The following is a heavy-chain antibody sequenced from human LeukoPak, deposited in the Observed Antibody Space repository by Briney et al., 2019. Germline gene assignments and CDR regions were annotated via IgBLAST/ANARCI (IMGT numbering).Heavy chain of an antibody. CDR3: AKVDNRKAQFDY. CDR1: GFNVSSNY. D-gene: IGHD1-14*01. V-gene: IGHV3-66*01. CDR2: IYCGRST. Sequence: GGSLRLSGALSGFNVSSNYLNWVGQAPGKARDGVSVIYCGRSTYYADSVKGRFTISRDNSKNTLYLQMNSLRAEDTAVYHCAKVDNRKAQFDYWGQGTLVTVSS. J-gene: IGHJ4*02.